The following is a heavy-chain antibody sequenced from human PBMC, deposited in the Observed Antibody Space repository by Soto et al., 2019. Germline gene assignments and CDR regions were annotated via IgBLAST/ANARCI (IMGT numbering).Heavy chain of an antibody. V-gene: IGHV1-8*01. CDR3: AREKTSYGMDV. Sequence: QVQLVQSGAEVKMPGASVKVSSKASGYTFASYDINWVRQATGQGLEWMGWMNPNSGNTGYAQKFQGRVTMTRNTSISTAYMELSSPRSEDTAVYYCAREKTSYGMDVWGQGTTVTVSS. CDR1: GYTFASYD. CDR2: MNPNSGNT. J-gene: IGHJ6*02.